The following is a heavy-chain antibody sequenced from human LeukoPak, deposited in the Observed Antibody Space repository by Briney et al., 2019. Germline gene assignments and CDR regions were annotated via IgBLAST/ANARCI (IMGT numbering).Heavy chain of an antibody. CDR3: ARGSDLGSYNELEY. CDR2: NTGSVG. D-gene: IGHD3-10*01. Sequence: GGSLRLSCTASGFTFSSFAMSWVRQAPGKGLEWVSGNTGSVGYYANSVTVRFAISIDNSKNTLYLQMNSLGAEDTATYYCARGSDLGSYNELEYWGQGTLVTVSS. V-gene: IGHV3-23*01. J-gene: IGHJ4*02. CDR1: GFTFSSFA.